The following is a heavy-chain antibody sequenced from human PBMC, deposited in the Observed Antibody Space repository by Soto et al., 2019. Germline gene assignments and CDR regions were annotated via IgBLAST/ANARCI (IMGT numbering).Heavy chain of an antibody. CDR2: ISAYNGNT. CDR1: GYTFTSYG. V-gene: IGHV1-18*01. Sequence: GASVKVSCKASGYTFTSYGISWVRQAPGQGLEWMGWISAYNGNTNYAQKLQGRVTMTTDTSTSTAYMELRSLRSDDKAVYYCARAGYSGYDSYFAYWGQGTLVTVSS. CDR3: ARAGYSGYDSYFAY. D-gene: IGHD5-12*01. J-gene: IGHJ4*02.